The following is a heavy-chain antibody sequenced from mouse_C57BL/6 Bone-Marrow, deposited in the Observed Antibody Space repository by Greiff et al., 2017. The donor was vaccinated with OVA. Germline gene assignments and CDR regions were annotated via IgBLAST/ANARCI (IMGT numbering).Heavy chain of an antibody. J-gene: IGHJ2*01. CDR1: GYAFSSSW. Sequence: QVQLQQSGPELVKPGASVKISCKASGYAFSSSWMNWVKQRPGKGLEWIGRIYPGDGDTNYNGKFKGKATLTADKSSSTAYMQLSSLTSEDSAVYFCAREGQDDYWGKGTTLTAST. CDR2: IYPGDGDT. V-gene: IGHV1-82*01. D-gene: IGHD3-3*01. CDR3: AREGQDDY.